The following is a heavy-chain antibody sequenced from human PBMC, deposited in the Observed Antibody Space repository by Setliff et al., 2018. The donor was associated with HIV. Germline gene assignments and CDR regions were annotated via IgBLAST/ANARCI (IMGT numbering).Heavy chain of an antibody. Sequence: ASVKVSCKASTYTFSSYVTNWVRQAPGQGLEWMGWINTNTGNPTYAQGFTGRFVFSLDTSVSTAYLQISSLKAEDTAVYYCARDQPYCSSTSCLNWFDPWGQGTLVTVSS. CDR1: TYTFSSYV. D-gene: IGHD2-2*01. V-gene: IGHV7-4-1*02. J-gene: IGHJ5*02. CDR3: ARDQPYCSSTSCLNWFDP. CDR2: INTNTGNP.